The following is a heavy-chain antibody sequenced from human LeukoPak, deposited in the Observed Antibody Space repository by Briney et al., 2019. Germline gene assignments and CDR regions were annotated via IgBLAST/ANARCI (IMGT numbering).Heavy chain of an antibody. Sequence: GGSLRLSCAASGYTFSSYWMSWVRQAPGKGLEWVANMKQDGSEKYYVDSVKGRFTISRDNAKNSLYLQMNSLRAEDTAVYYCARARGIAAAGTERFGDYFDYWGQGTLVTVSS. J-gene: IGHJ4*02. V-gene: IGHV3-7*03. CDR1: GYTFSSYW. CDR3: ARARGIAAAGTERFGDYFDY. CDR2: MKQDGSEK. D-gene: IGHD6-13*01.